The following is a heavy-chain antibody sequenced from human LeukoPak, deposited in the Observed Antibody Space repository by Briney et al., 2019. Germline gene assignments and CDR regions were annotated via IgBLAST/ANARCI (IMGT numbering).Heavy chain of an antibody. CDR2: IKQDGSEK. V-gene: IGHV3-7*01. Sequence: GGSLRLSCAASGFTFSDYYMSWIRQAPGKGLEWVANIKQDGSEKYYVDSVKGRFTISRDNAKNSLYLQMNSLRAEDTAVYYCARDMYYYDSSGYSPGAFDIWGQGTMVTVSS. CDR3: ARDMYYYDSSGYSPGAFDI. D-gene: IGHD3-22*01. CDR1: GFTFSDYY. J-gene: IGHJ3*02.